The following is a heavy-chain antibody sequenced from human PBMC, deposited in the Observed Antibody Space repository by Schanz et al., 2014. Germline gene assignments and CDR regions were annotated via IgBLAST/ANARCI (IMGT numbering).Heavy chain of an antibody. CDR1: GFPFSTYS. Sequence: EVQLVESGGGLVKPGGSLRLSCVASGFPFSTYSIHWVRQAPGKGLEWVSYISRSSSTIYYTDSVKGRFTISRDNAKNSVFLQMNGLRDEDTAVYYCATETYSSSWCFDYWGQGTLVTVSS. CDR3: ATETYSSSWCFDY. J-gene: IGHJ4*02. CDR2: ISRSSSTI. V-gene: IGHV3-48*02. D-gene: IGHD6-13*01.